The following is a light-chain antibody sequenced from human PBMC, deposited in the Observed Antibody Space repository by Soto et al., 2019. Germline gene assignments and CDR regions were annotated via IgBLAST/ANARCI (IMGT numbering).Light chain of an antibody. CDR1: QSVSSN. V-gene: IGKV3-15*01. Sequence: EIVMTQSPATLSVSPGESATLSCRASQSVSSNLAWYQQKPGQAPRLLIYGASTGAAGIPARLSGSGSGTEFTLTISSLQSEDFAVYYCQQYNNWPPFTFGPGTKVDI. CDR2: GAS. J-gene: IGKJ3*01. CDR3: QQYNNWPPFT.